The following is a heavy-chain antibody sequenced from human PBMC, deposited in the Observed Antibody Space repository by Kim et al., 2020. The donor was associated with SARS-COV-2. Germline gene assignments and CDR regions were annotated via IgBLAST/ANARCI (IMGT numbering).Heavy chain of an antibody. V-gene: IGHV4-39*01. CDR2: IYYSGST. CDR1: GGSISSSSYY. CDR3: ARQGAYDYVWGSYLTGWFDP. J-gene: IGHJ5*02. D-gene: IGHD3-16*02. Sequence: SETLSLTCTVSGGSISSSSYYWGWIRQPPGKGLEWIGSIYYSGSTYYNPSLKSRVTISVDTSKNQFSLKLSSVTAADTAVYYCARQGAYDYVWGSYLTGWFDPWGQGTLVTVSS.